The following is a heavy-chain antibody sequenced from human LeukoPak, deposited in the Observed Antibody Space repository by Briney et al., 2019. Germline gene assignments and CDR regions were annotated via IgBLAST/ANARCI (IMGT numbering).Heavy chain of an antibody. V-gene: IGHV4-59*01. CDR2: IYYSGST. Sequence: SETLSLTCAVYGGSFSGYYWSWIRQPPGKGLEWIGYIYYSGSTNYNPSLKSRVTISVDTSKNQFSLKLSSVTAADTAVYYCARMKMITFGGVYFDYWGQGTLVTVSS. J-gene: IGHJ4*02. D-gene: IGHD3-16*01. CDR3: ARMKMITFGGVYFDY. CDR1: GGSFSGYY.